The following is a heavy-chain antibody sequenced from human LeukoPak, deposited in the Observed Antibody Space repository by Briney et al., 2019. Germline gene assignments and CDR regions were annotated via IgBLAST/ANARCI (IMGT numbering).Heavy chain of an antibody. CDR1: GGYIHTYY. Sequence: SDTLSLTCTVSGGYIHTYYWAWIRQPAGKGLEWVGRANVGGHRDYNPSLKSRVSMSIGESANQFSLSLMSVTAADTAVYYCARDREHSYGSDFGHWGQGILVTVSA. CDR3: ARDREHSYGSDFGH. J-gene: IGHJ4*02. V-gene: IGHV4-4*07. CDR2: ANVGGHR. D-gene: IGHD5-18*01.